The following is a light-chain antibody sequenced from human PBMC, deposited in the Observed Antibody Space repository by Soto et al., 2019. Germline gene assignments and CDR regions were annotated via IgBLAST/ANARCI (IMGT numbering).Light chain of an antibody. CDR3: QQLNSYPRT. V-gene: IGKV1-9*01. CDR2: AAS. CDR1: QGISSY. Sequence: IQLTQSPSSLSASVGARVTITCRASQGISSYLAWYQQKPGKAPKLVIYAASTLQSGVPSRFSGSGSGTDFTLTNSSLQPEDFATYYCQQLNSYPRTFGQGTKLEIK. J-gene: IGKJ2*01.